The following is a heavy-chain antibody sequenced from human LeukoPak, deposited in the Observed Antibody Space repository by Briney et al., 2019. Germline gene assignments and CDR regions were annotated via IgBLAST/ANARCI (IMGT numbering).Heavy chain of an antibody. CDR2: ISSSSGTI. D-gene: IGHD5-18*01. CDR1: GFTFSSYS. J-gene: IGHJ6*03. CDR3: ARAPYSYGYPYYYYYYMDV. Sequence: GGSLRLSCAASGFTFSSYSMNWVRQAPGKGLEWVSYISSSSGTIYYADSVKGRFTISRDNAKNSLYLQMNSLRAEDTAVYYCARAPYSYGYPYYYYYYMDVWGKGTTVTVSS. V-gene: IGHV3-48*01.